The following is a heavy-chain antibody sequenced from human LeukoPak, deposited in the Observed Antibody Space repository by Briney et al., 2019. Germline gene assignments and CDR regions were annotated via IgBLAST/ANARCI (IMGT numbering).Heavy chain of an antibody. CDR1: GFTFSTYA. CDR3: ARERLYTTSAPPDS. J-gene: IGHJ4*02. V-gene: IGHV3-30-3*01. CDR2: ISDDESRK. Sequence: NPGGSLRLSCAASGFTFSTYAMHWVRQAPGKGLEWVAVISDDESRKFYADSVKGRFTISRDNSKNTLYLQMSSLRADDTAVYYCARERLYTTSAPPDSWGQGTLATVSS. D-gene: IGHD2-2*02.